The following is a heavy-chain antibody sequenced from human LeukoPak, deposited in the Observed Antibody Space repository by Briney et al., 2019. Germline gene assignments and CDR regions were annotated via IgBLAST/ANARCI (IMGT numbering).Heavy chain of an antibody. CDR2: ISYDGSRK. CDR3: ARDPNGDYIGTFDM. CDR1: GLTFSNYA. V-gene: IGHV3-30*04. J-gene: IGHJ3*02. Sequence: GGSLRLSCTGSGLTFSNYAMHWGRQAPGKGLEWVAVISYDGSRKDYTDSVKGRFTISRDNPKNTLYLQMNSLRAEDTAVYFCARDPNGDYIGTFDMWGRGTMVSVSS. D-gene: IGHD4-17*01.